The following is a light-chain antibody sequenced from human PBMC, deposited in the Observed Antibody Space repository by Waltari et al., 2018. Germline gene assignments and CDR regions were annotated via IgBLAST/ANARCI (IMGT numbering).Light chain of an antibody. CDR2: EVH. V-gene: IGLV2-23*02. J-gene: IGLJ3*02. Sequence: QSALTQPASVSGSPGQSITISCTGTNDDVGGYNLVSWYQQSSGKAPKLIIYEVHKRPSGVSNRFSASRSGNTASLTISGLQSEDEANYYCCSYAGTTNWVFGGGTKLTVL. CDR3: CSYAGTTNWV. CDR1: NDDVGGYNL.